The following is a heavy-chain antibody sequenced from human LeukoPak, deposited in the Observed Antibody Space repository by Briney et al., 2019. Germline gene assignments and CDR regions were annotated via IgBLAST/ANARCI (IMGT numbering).Heavy chain of an antibody. Sequence: GGSLRLSCAASGFTFSSYSMNWVRQAPGKGLEWVSSISSSSSYIYYADSVKGRFTISRDNGKNSLYLQMNSQRAEDMAVYDCARDESSGWPPSADAFDIWGQGTMVTVSS. CDR3: ARDESSGWPPSADAFDI. V-gene: IGHV3-21*01. CDR1: GFTFSSYS. D-gene: IGHD6-19*01. J-gene: IGHJ3*02. CDR2: ISSSSSYI.